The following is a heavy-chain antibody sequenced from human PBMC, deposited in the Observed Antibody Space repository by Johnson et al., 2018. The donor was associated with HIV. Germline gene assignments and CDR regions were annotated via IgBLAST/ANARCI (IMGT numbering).Heavy chain of an antibody. J-gene: IGHJ3*02. Sequence: VPLVESGGGVVRPGGSLRLSCAASGFTVSSNYMNWVRQAPGKGLEWVSVIYSGDSTYYADSVKGSFTISRDNSKNTLYLQMNRLRAEDTAVYYCARMTTTVSHHDGFDIWGQGTMVTVSS. D-gene: IGHD4-17*01. V-gene: IGHV3-66*01. CDR3: ARMTTTVSHHDGFDI. CDR1: GFTVSSNY. CDR2: IYSGDST.